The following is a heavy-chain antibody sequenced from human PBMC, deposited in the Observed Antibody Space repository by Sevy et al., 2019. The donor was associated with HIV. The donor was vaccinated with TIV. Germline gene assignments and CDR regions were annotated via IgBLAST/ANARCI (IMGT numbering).Heavy chain of an antibody. CDR3: ARGSSGWTSHDAFDI. CDR1: GYTFTSYG. Sequence: ASVKVSCKASGYTFTSYGISWVRRATGQGLEWMGWISAYNGNTNYAQKLQGRVTMTTDTSTSTAYMELRSLRSDDTAVYYCARGSSGWTSHDAFDIWGQGTMVTVSS. V-gene: IGHV1-18*01. J-gene: IGHJ3*02. CDR2: ISAYNGNT. D-gene: IGHD6-19*01.